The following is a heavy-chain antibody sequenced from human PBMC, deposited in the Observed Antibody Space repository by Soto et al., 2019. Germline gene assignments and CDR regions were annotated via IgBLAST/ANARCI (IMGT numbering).Heavy chain of an antibody. CDR3: ARAGGIAVAGTDAFDI. J-gene: IGHJ3*02. Sequence: PSETLSLTCAVYGGSFSGYYWSWIRQPPGKGLEWIGEINHSGSTNYNPSLKSRVTISVDTSKNQFSLKLSSVTAADTAVYYCARAGGIAVAGTDAFDIWGQGTMVTVSS. D-gene: IGHD6-19*01. V-gene: IGHV4-34*01. CDR1: GGSFSGYY. CDR2: INHSGST.